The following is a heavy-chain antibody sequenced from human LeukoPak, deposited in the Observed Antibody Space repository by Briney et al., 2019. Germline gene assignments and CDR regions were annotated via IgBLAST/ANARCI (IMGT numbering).Heavy chain of an antibody. D-gene: IGHD2-2*01. V-gene: IGHV1-2*02. Sequence: SSVKVSCKASGYTFTDYYMHWVRQAPGQGVEWMGWINTNDGDTNYAQKFQGRVTMTRDTSISTAHMEVSRLRSDDTAVYYCARANFLYCSSTTCLFDYWGQGTLVTVSS. CDR1: GYTFTDYY. CDR2: INTNDGDT. CDR3: ARANFLYCSSTTCLFDY. J-gene: IGHJ4*02.